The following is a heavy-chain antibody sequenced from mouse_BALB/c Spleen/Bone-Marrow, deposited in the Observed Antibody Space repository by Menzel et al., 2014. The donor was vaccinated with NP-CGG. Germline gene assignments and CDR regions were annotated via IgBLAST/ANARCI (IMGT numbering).Heavy chain of an antibody. J-gene: IGHJ4*01. CDR2: ISSGGGYT. Sequence: VQLKESGGDLVKPGGSLKLSCAASGFTFSTYGMSWVRQTPDKRLEWVATISSGGGYTYYPDSVKGRFTISRDNANNTLYLQMSSLKSEDTAMYYCTRQRNWDHYAMDYWGQGPSVTVSS. CDR1: GFTFSTYG. CDR3: TRQRNWDHYAMDY. V-gene: IGHV5-6*01. D-gene: IGHD4-1*01.